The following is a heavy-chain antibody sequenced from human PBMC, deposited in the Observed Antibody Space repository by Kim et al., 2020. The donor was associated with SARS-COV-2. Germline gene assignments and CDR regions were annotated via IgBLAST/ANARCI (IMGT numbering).Heavy chain of an antibody. CDR2: ILYDGSDK. Sequence: WGSLRLSCAASGFTFSTYGRHWVRQAPGKGLEWVAVILYDGSDKYYADSVKGRFTISRDNSKNTLYLQMNSLRAEDTAVYYCARGSILESSSYYYYYFDYWGQGTLVTVSS. J-gene: IGHJ4*02. CDR3: ARGSILESSSYYYYYFDY. D-gene: IGHD3-22*01. V-gene: IGHV3-33*01. CDR1: GFTFSTYG.